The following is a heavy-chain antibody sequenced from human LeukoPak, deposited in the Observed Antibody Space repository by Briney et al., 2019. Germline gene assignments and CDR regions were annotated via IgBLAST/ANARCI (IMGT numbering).Heavy chain of an antibody. Sequence: ASLKVSCTASGYTFTDCYMHWVRQAPGQGLELMGWISPNSGVTNFAQKFQGRVTMTRDTSITTAFMELSSLRSDDTAVYYCARESWGRKDAFDIWGQGTMVTVSS. D-gene: IGHD3-16*01. CDR3: ARESWGRKDAFDI. J-gene: IGHJ3*02. V-gene: IGHV1-2*02. CDR1: GYTFTDCY. CDR2: ISPNSGVT.